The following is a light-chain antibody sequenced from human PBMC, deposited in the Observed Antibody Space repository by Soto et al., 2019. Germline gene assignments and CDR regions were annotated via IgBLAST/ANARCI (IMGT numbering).Light chain of an antibody. Sequence: QSALTQPASVSGSPGQSITISCTGTGSDVGGYNYVSWYQQHPGKVPKLMIYDVSNRPSGVSNRFSGSKSGNTASLTISGLQAEDEADYYCISYTSSSTWVFGGGTKVTVL. V-gene: IGLV2-14*01. CDR3: ISYTSSSTWV. CDR1: GSDVGGYNY. J-gene: IGLJ3*02. CDR2: DVS.